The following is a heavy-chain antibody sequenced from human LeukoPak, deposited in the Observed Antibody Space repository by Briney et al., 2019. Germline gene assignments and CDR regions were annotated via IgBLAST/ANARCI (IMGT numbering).Heavy chain of an antibody. CDR3: AREPLYDSSGYYYFDY. Sequence: SQTLSLTCAISGDSVSSNSAAWNWIRQSPSRGLEWLGRTYYRSKWYNDYAVSVKSRITINPDTSKNQFSLQLNSVTPEDMAVYYCAREPLYDSSGYYYFDYWGQGTLVTVSS. J-gene: IGHJ4*02. CDR1: GDSVSSNSAA. CDR2: TYYRSKWYN. V-gene: IGHV6-1*01. D-gene: IGHD3-22*01.